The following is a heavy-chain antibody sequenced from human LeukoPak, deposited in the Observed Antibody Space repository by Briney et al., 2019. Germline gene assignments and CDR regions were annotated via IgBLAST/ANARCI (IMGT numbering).Heavy chain of an antibody. Sequence: ASVKVACRACGYTFTGDDMHWVGQAAGQGLEWMGIINPSGGSTSYAQKFQGRVTMTRDTSTSTVYMELSSLRSEDTAVYYCARDSGMVRGTVDYWGQGTLVTVSS. CDR1: GYTFTGDD. V-gene: IGHV1-46*01. CDR2: INPSGGST. D-gene: IGHD3-10*01. CDR3: ARDSGMVRGTVDY. J-gene: IGHJ4*02.